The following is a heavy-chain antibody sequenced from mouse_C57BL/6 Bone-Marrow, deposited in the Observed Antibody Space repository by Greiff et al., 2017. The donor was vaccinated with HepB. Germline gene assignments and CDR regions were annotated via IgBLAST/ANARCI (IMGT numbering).Heavy chain of an antibody. CDR1: GFTFSSYA. CDR2: ISDGGSYT. Sequence: EVKVVESGGGLVKPGGSLKLSCAASGFTFSSYAMSWVRQTPEKRLEWVATISDGGSYTYYPDNVKGRVTISRDNAKNNLYLQMSHLKSEDTAMYYCARDNYGPFAYWGQGTLVTVSA. V-gene: IGHV5-4*01. D-gene: IGHD1-1*01. CDR3: ARDNYGPFAY. J-gene: IGHJ3*01.